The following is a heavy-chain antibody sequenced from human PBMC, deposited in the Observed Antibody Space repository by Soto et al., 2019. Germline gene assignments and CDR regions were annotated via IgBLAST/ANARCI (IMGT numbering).Heavy chain of an antibody. J-gene: IGHJ2*01. CDR3: ARRTVGWYFDL. D-gene: IGHD4-17*01. V-gene: IGHV3-23*01. CDR2: ISGSGGTT. Sequence: EVQLLESGGGLVQPGGSLRLSCAASGFTFSSYAMSLFRQAPGKGLEWVSAISGSGGTTYYADSVKGRFTISRDNTTNTMNVQMNSVRAEDTAVYYCARRTVGWYFDLWGRGTLVTVSS. CDR1: GFTFSSYA.